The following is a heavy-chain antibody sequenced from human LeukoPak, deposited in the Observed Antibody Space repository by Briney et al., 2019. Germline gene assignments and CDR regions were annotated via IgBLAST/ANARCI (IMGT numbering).Heavy chain of an antibody. D-gene: IGHD2-21*02. CDR1: GFIFDNSW. J-gene: IGHJ4*02. V-gene: IGHV3-7*01. CDR2: IRSDGGET. Sequence: GGSLRLSCEASGFIFDNSWMTWVRQAPGKGLEWVAHIRSDGGETKYEDSVKGRFTISRDNARKSLYLQMNSLRDEDTAVYYCARLTVVTATRSLDYWGQGTLVTVSS. CDR3: ARLTVVTATRSLDY.